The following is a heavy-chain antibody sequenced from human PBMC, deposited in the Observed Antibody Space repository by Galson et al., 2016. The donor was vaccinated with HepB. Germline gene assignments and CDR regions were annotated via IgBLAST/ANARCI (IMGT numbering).Heavy chain of an antibody. D-gene: IGHD6-19*01. Sequence: SDTLSLTCSVASGSVDNSYWHWIRQPPGEGLEWHGFVYYGGNINSNPSLRTRFPISLDRSDNHVSLRLTSVAAADTAVYYCARSRTTSGWFVRAFDVWGQGTTVTVSS. V-gene: IGHV4-59*02. CDR1: SGSVDNSY. CDR2: VYYGGNI. J-gene: IGHJ3*01. CDR3: ARSRTTSGWFVRAFDV.